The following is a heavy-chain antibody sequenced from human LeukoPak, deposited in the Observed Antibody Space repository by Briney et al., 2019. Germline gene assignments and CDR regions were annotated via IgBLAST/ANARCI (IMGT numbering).Heavy chain of an antibody. J-gene: IGHJ4*02. V-gene: IGHV3-74*01. CDR3: AKSRIVVALYFDY. Sequence: GGSLRLSCAASGFTFSSYWMHWVRQAPGKGLVWVSRINSDGYSISYADSVKGRFTISRENAKNTLYLQMNSLRAENTAVYYCAKSRIVVALYFDYWGQGTLVTVSS. CDR2: INSDGYSI. D-gene: IGHD2-2*01. CDR1: GFTFSSYW.